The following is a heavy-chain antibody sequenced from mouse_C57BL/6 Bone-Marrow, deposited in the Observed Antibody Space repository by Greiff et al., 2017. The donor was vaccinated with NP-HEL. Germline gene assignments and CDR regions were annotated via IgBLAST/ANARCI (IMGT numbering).Heavy chain of an antibody. Sequence: VQGVESGPELVKPGASVKISCKASGYAFSSSWMNWVKQRPGKGLEWIGRIYPGDGDTNYNGKFKGKATLTADKSSSTAYMQLSSLTSEDSAVYFCAREPEDFDYWGQGTTLTVSS. J-gene: IGHJ2*01. CDR3: AREPEDFDY. V-gene: IGHV1-82*01. CDR1: GYAFSSSW. CDR2: IYPGDGDT.